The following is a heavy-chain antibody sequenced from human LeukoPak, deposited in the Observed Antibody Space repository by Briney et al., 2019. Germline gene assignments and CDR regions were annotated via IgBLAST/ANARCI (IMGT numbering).Heavy chain of an antibody. D-gene: IGHD3-10*01. J-gene: IGHJ4*02. V-gene: IGHV4-59*08. Sequence: PSETLSLTCTVSGGSISSYYWSWIRQPPGKGLEWIGYIYYSGSTNYNPSLKSRVTISLDTSKNQFSLKLNSVTAADTAVYYCARHVTMIRLDCWGQGTLVTVSS. CDR1: GGSISSYY. CDR3: ARHVTMIRLDC. CDR2: IYYSGST.